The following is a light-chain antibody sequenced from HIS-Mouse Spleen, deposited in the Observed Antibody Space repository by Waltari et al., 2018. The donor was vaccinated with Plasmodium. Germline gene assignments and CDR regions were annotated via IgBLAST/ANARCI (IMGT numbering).Light chain of an antibody. J-gene: IGLJ3*02. Sequence: SYELTPPPSVSVSPGQTPRVTCSGDALPKKYAHWYQQKSGQAPVLVIDEDSKRPSGIPERFSGSSSGTMATLTISGAQVEDEADYYCYSTDSSGNHRVFGGGTKLTVL. CDR1: ALPKKY. V-gene: IGLV3-10*01. CDR2: EDS. CDR3: YSTDSSGNHRV.